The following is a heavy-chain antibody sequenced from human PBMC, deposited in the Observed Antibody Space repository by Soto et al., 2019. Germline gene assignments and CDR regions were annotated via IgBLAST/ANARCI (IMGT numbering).Heavy chain of an antibody. V-gene: IGHV3-15*01. CDR1: GFTFSNAW. J-gene: IGHJ6*02. D-gene: IGHD3-10*01. CDR2: IKSKTDGGTT. Sequence: GGSLRLSCAASGFTFSNAWMSWVRQAPGKGLEWVGRIKSKTDGGTTDYAAPVKGRFTISRDDSKNTLYLQMNSLKTEDTAVYYCTTAPRSGSTYYYYGMDVWGQGTTVTVSS. CDR3: TTAPRSGSTYYYYGMDV.